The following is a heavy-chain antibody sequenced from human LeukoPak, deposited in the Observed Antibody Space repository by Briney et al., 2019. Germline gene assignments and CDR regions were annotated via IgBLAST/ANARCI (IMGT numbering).Heavy chain of an antibody. CDR2: IYYSGST. Sequence: SETLSLTCTVSGGSISSYYWTWIRQPPGKGLEWIGYIYYSGSTKHNPSLKSRVTISVDTSKNQFSLKLSSVTAADTAVYYCASCDSSSSRTFDYWGQGTLVSVSS. CDR3: ASCDSSSSRTFDY. CDR1: GGSISSYY. V-gene: IGHV4-59*08. D-gene: IGHD6-6*01. J-gene: IGHJ4*02.